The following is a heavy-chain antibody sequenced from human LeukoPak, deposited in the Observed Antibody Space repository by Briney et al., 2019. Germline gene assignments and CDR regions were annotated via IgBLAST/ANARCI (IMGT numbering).Heavy chain of an antibody. D-gene: IGHD3-10*01. CDR3: ASAAASYGSGSYVDY. Sequence: SGXXFSSYAISWVRQAPGXGLEXXXXIIPIFGTANYAQKFQGRVTITADKSTSTAYMELSSLRSEDTAVYYCASAAASYGSGSYVDYWGQGTLVTVSS. CDR2: IIPIFGTA. V-gene: IGHV1-69*06. CDR1: GXXFSSYA. J-gene: IGHJ4*02.